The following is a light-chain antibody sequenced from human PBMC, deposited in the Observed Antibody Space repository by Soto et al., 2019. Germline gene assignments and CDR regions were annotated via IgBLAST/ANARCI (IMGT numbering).Light chain of an antibody. V-gene: IGKV1-39*01. CDR2: GAS. CDR3: QQYGSSPWT. Sequence: DIQMTQSPSSLSASVGDRVTITFRASQNITKYLNWYKQRPGTAPKVLIFGASGLQSGDTSRFSGSGSGTEFTLTISSMQSEDFAVYYCQQYGSSPWTFGQGTKVDIK. CDR1: QNITKY. J-gene: IGKJ1*01.